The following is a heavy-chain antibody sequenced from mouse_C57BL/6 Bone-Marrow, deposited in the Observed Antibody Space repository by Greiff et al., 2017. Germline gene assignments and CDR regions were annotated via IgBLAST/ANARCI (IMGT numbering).Heavy chain of an antibody. V-gene: IGHV1-80*01. D-gene: IGHD2-4*01. CDR2: IYPGDGDT. CDR1: GYAFSSYW. J-gene: IGHJ2*01. CDR3: AREGDYDDY. Sequence: VQLQQSGASVKISCKASGYAFSSYWMNWVKQRPGKGLEWIGQIYPGDGDTNYNGKFKGKATLTADKSSSTAYMQLSSLTSEDSAVYFCAREGDYDDYWGQGTTLTVSS.